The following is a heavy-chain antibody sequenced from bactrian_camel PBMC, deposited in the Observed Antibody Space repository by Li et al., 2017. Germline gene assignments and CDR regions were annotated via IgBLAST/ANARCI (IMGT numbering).Heavy chain of an antibody. D-gene: IGHD1*01. CDR2: IDADGST. CDR3: AAAETSRDISAARALTIMKAMVAGADFSD. V-gene: IGHV3S57*01. Sequence: VQLVESGGGSVQVGGSLRLSCTVSGHPYSRYAMAWFRQAPGKEREGVASIDADGSTSYRQSVRGRFTISKDNAKATLYLQMNNLKPEDTATYYCAAAETSRDISAARALTIMKAMVAGADFSDWGQGTQVTVS. J-gene: IGHJ4*01. CDR1: GHPYSRYA.